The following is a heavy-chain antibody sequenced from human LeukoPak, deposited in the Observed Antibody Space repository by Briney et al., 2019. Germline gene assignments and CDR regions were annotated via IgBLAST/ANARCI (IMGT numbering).Heavy chain of an antibody. CDR1: GGYISSHY. Sequence: PSETLSLPCTVTGGYISSHYWSWIRQPQGKGLEWIAYLFDSVNTKDNPSLQSRLTLSADTSKNQFSLRLSSVTAADTAVYYCATIKRGSIFGYFDFWGQGIKVTVSS. D-gene: IGHD5-18*01. V-gene: IGHV4-59*11. CDR2: LFDSVNT. J-gene: IGHJ4*02. CDR3: ATIKRGSIFGYFDF.